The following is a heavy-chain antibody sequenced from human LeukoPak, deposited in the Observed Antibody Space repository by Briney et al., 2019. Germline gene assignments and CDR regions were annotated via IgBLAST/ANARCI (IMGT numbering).Heavy chain of an antibody. D-gene: IGHD5-18*01. V-gene: IGHV3-11*04. CDR1: GFTFSDYY. CDR3: ANGRYSYGYKNAFDI. CDR2: ISSSGSTI. Sequence: GGSLRLSSAASGFTFSDYYMSWIRQAPGKGLEWVSYISSSGSTIYYADSVKGRFTISRDNAKNSLYLQMNSLRAEDTAVYYCANGRYSYGYKNAFDIWGQRTMVTVSS. J-gene: IGHJ3*02.